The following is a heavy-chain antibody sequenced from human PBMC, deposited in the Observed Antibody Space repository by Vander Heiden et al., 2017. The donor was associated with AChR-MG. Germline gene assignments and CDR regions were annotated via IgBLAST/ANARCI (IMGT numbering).Heavy chain of an antibody. V-gene: IGHV3-33*01. D-gene: IGHD6-13*01. Sequence: QVQLVESGGGVVQPGRSLRLSCAASGLTFRRYGMHGVRQAAGKGLEWVAGIWYDGSNKYYADSVKGRFTISRDNSKNTLYLQMNSLRAEDTAVYYCARDPVRDSSSLLGAFDIWGQGTMVTVSS. J-gene: IGHJ3*02. CDR3: ARDPVRDSSSLLGAFDI. CDR1: GLTFRRYG. CDR2: IWYDGSNK.